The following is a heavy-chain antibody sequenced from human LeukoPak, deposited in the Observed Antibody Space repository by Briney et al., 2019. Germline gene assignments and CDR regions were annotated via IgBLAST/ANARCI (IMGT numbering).Heavy chain of an antibody. J-gene: IGHJ4*02. CDR2: IYSDGSRT. CDR3: AKLLYDSSGYSPDY. V-gene: IGHV3-74*01. Sequence: GGSLRLSCAASGFTFSRYWMHWVRQAPGKGLVWVSRIYSDGSRTDYADSVRGRFTISGDNAKNTLYLQMNSLRAEDTAVYYCAKLLYDSSGYSPDYWGQGTLVTVSS. D-gene: IGHD3-22*01. CDR1: GFTFSRYW.